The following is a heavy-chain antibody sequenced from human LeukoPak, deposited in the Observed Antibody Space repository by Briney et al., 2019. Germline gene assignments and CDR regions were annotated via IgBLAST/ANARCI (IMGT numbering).Heavy chain of an antibody. CDR3: ARYYFGSGNYRTFDR. J-gene: IGHJ4*02. Sequence: GGSLRLSCAASGFILSNFTMNWVRQAPGKGLEWVSTISNTGVTHYADSVKGRFTISRDSAKNSQYLQIYSLRDEDTAVYYCARYYFGSGNYRTFDRWGQGTLVIVSS. CDR1: GFILSNFT. V-gene: IGHV3-69-1*01. CDR2: ISNTGVT. D-gene: IGHD3-10*01.